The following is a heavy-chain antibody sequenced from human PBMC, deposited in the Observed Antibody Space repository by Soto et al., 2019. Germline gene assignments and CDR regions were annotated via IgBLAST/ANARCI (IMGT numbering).Heavy chain of an antibody. CDR3: AKEDGGYSYGFNWFDH. J-gene: IGHJ5*02. CDR2: ISNDGSKT. V-gene: IGHV3-30*18. Sequence: PGGSLRLSCAASGFTFSRHDMYWVRQAPGKGLEWVAVISNDGSKTYYADSVKGRYTISRDNSKNTLYLQMNSLRIEDTGVFYCAKEDGGYSYGFNWFDHWGQGILVTVSS. D-gene: IGHD5-18*01. CDR1: GFTFSRHD.